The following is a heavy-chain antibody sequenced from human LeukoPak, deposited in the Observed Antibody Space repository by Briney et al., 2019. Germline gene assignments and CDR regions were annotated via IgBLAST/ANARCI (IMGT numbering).Heavy chain of an antibody. V-gene: IGHV4-39*01. J-gene: IGHJ4*02. CDR1: GGSISSSSYY. CDR2: IYYSGST. Sequence: PSETLSLTCTVSGGSISSSSYYWGWIRQPPGKGLEWIGSIYYSGSTYYNPSLKSRVTISVDTSKNQFSLKLSSVTAADTAVYYCALAVAGTTSFDYWGQGTLVTVSS. CDR3: ALAVAGTTSFDY. D-gene: IGHD6-19*01.